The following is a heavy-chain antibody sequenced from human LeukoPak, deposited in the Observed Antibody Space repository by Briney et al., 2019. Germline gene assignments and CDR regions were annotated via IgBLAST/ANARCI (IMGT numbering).Heavy chain of an antibody. CDR3: ARDRSVSYFDY. J-gene: IGHJ4*02. Sequence: GGSLRLSCAASGFTFSSYWMSWVRQAPGKGLEWVANIKQDGSDKYYVDSVKGRFTISRDNAKNSLYLQMNSLRAEDTAVYYCARDRSVSYFDYWGQGTLVTVSS. V-gene: IGHV3-7*01. CDR1: GFTFSSYW. CDR2: IKQDGSDK.